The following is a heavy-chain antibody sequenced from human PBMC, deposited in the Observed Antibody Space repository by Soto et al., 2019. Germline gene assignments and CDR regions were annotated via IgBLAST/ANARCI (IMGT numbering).Heavy chain of an antibody. D-gene: IGHD3-3*01. J-gene: IGHJ3*02. CDR2: IYYSGST. Sequence: PSETLSLTCTVSGGSISSGGYYWSWIRQHPGKGLEWIGYIYYSGSTYYNPSLKSRVTISVDTSKNQFSLKLSSVTAADTAVYYCASRTIFGGAGAFDIRGQGTMVTVSS. CDR3: ASRTIFGGAGAFDI. CDR1: GGSISSGGYY. V-gene: IGHV4-31*03.